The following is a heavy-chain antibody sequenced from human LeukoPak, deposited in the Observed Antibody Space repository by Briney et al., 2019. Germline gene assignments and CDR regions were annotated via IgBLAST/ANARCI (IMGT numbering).Heavy chain of an antibody. CDR2: IKNKGDGGTT. CDR1: GFTFNKAW. CDR3: TTSGTLFEY. Sequence: GGSLRLSCAASGFTFNKAWMSWVRLAPGKGLEWVGRIKNKGDGGTTDYAAHVKGRFTVSRDDSKSTLYLQMNSLKTEDTAVYYCTTSGTLFEYWGQGTLVTVSS. D-gene: IGHD3-10*01. V-gene: IGHV3-15*01. J-gene: IGHJ4*02.